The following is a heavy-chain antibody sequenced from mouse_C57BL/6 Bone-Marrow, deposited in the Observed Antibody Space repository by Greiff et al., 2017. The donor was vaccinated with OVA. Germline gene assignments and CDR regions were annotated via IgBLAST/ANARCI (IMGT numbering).Heavy chain of an antibody. D-gene: IGHD1-1*01. CDR3: ARRILRAMDD. Sequence: VQLQQSGAELVRPGTSVKVSCKASGYAFTNYLIEWVKQRPGQGLEWIGVINPGSGGTNYNEKFKGKATLTADKSSSTAYMQLSSLTSEDSAVYFCARRILRAMDDWGQGTSVTVSS. J-gene: IGHJ4*01. V-gene: IGHV1-54*01. CDR1: GYAFTNYL. CDR2: INPGSGGT.